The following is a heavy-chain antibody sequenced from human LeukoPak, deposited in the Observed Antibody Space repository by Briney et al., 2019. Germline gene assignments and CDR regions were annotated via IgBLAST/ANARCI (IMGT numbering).Heavy chain of an antibody. V-gene: IGHV4-34*01. D-gene: IGHD3-22*01. CDR2: INHSGST. CDR1: GGSFSGYY. Sequence: PSETLSLTCAVYGGSFSGYYWSWIRQPPGKGLEWIGEINHSGSTNYNPSLKSRVTMSVDTSKNQFSLKLSSVTAADTAVYYCARDLYYYDSSGYRLDYWGQGTLVTVSS. CDR3: ARDLYYYDSSGYRLDY. J-gene: IGHJ4*02.